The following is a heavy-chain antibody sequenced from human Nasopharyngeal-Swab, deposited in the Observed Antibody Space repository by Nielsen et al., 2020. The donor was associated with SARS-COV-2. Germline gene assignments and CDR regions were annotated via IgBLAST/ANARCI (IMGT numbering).Heavy chain of an antibody. CDR3: ATSPAVAGTVVPPYYYYGMDV. Sequence: ASVKVSCKVSGYTLTELSMHWVRQAPGKGLEWMGCFDPEDGETIYAQKFQGRVTMTEDTSTDTAYMELSSLRSEDTAVYYCATSPAVAGTVVPPYYYYGMDVRGQGTTVTVSS. CDR2: FDPEDGET. J-gene: IGHJ6*02. V-gene: IGHV1-24*01. D-gene: IGHD6-19*01. CDR1: GYTLTELS.